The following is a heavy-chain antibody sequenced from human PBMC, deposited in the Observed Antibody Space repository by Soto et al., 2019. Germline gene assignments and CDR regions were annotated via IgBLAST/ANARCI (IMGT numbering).Heavy chain of an antibody. CDR2: IYPGDSDT. Sequence: GESLKISCKGSGYSFTSYWIGWVRQMPGKGLEWMGIIYPGDSDTRYSPSFQGQVTISADKSISTAYLQWSSLKASDTAMYYCARERELFPDHDAFDIWGQGTMVTVSS. V-gene: IGHV5-51*01. D-gene: IGHD3-10*01. CDR3: ARERELFPDHDAFDI. CDR1: GYSFTSYW. J-gene: IGHJ3*02.